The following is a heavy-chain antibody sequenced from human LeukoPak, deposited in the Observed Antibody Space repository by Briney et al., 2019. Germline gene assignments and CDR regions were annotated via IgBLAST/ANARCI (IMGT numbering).Heavy chain of an antibody. D-gene: IGHD3-16*02. CDR2: IIPILGIA. J-gene: IGHJ4*02. CDR3: ARDRNDYVWGSYHFDY. CDR1: GGTFSSYA. Sequence: SVKVSCKASGGTFSSYAISWVRQAPGQGLEWMGRIIPILGIANYAQKFQGRVTITADKSTSTAYMELSSLRSEDTAVYYCARDRNDYVWGSYHFDYWGQGTLVTVSS. V-gene: IGHV1-69*04.